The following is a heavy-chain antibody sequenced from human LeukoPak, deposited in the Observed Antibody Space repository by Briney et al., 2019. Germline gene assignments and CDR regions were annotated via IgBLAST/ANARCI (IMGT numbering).Heavy chain of an antibody. D-gene: IGHD2-15*01. V-gene: IGHV1-69*05. Sequence: ASVKVSCKASGCTFSSYAISWVRQAPGQGLEWMGGIIPIFGTANYAQKFQGRVTITTDESTSTAYMELSSLRSEDTAVYYCATSRLGYCSGGSCYSLDYCGQGTLVTVSS. CDR2: IIPIFGTA. CDR1: GCTFSSYA. J-gene: IGHJ4*02. CDR3: ATSRLGYCSGGSCYSLDY.